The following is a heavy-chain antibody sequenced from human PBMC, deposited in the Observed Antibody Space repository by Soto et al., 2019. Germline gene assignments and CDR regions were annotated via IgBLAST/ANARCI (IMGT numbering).Heavy chain of an antibody. V-gene: IGHV1-69*17. D-gene: IGHD3-10*01. Sequence: QVHLVQSGSEVRKPGSSVKVSCKDSGGTLSSYAITWVRLAPGQGLEWMGGIIPIFNIPDYAQKFQGRVSITADKATSTAYMELSNLRPEDTAIYYCAKARGYGSGRNNHYYGMDVWGQETTVTVSS. J-gene: IGHJ6*02. CDR2: IIPIFNIP. CDR3: AKARGYGSGRNNHYYGMDV. CDR1: GGTLSSYA.